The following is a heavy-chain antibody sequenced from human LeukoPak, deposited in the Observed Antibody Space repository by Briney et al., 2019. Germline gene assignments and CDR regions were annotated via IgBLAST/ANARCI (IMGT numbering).Heavy chain of an antibody. J-gene: IGHJ4*02. V-gene: IGHV3-21*01. CDR3: ASSRYDSSGYYGIIGY. CDR2: ISRSSNYK. CDR1: GFTFSNYG. D-gene: IGHD3-22*01. Sequence: GGSLRLSCAASGFTFSNYGMNWVRQAPGKGLEWVSSISRSSNYKYYADSVKGRFTISRDNAKNSLYLQMNSLRAEDTALYYCASSRYDSSGYYGIIGYWGQGTLVTVSS.